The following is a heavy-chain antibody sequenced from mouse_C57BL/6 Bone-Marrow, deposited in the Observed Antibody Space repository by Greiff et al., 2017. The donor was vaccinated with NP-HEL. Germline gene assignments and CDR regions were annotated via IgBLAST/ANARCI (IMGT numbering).Heavy chain of an antibody. CDR2: INPSTGGT. J-gene: IGHJ2*01. V-gene: IGHV1-42*01. Sequence: EVQLQQSGPELVKPGASVKISCKASGYSFTGYYMNWVKQSPEKSLEWIGEINPSTGGTTYNQKFKAKATLTVDKSSSTAYMQLKSLTSEDSAVYYCARGSQYYFDYWGQGTTLTVSS. CDR3: ARGSQYYFDY. CDR1: GYSFTGYY. D-gene: IGHD1-1*01.